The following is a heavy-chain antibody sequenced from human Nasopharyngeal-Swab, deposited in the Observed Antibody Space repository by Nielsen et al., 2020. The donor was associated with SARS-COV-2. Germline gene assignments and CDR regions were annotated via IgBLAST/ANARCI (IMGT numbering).Heavy chain of an antibody. J-gene: IGHJ4*02. Sequence: GESLKISCAASGFTFSDSAIHWVHQASGEGLEWVARSRSKGNNYATAYSASVKGRFIIFRDDPTNTAYLQMNSLKTEDTAMYYCTRCGGGCYSGRDYWGQGTLVTVSS. V-gene: IGHV3-73*01. CDR1: GFTFSDSA. CDR3: TRCGGGCYSGRDY. CDR2: SRSKGNNYAT. D-gene: IGHD2-15*01.